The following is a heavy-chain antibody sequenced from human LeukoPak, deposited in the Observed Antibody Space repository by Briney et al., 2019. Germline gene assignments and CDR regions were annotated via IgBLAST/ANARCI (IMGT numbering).Heavy chain of an antibody. CDR1: GFTFSSYS. V-gene: IGHV3-21*01. D-gene: IGHD2-2*01. CDR3: AREDGYCSSTSCYDPLDY. J-gene: IGHJ4*02. Sequence: PGGSLRLSCAASGFTFSSYSMNWVRQAPGKGLEWVSSISSSSSYIYYADSVKGRFTISRDNAKNSLYLQMNSLRADDTAVYYCAREDGYCSSTSCYDPLDYWGQGTLVTVSS. CDR2: ISSSSSYI.